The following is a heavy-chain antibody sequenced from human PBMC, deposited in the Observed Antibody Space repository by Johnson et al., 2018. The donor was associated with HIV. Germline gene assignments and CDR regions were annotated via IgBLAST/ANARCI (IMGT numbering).Heavy chain of an antibody. D-gene: IGHD6-19*01. CDR1: GFTFSHAW. J-gene: IGHJ3*02. Sequence: VQLVESGGGLVKPGGSLRLSCAASGFTFSHAWMTWVRQAPGKGLEWVGRIKSKTDGGTTDYAAPVKGRFTISSDNSKNTLYLHMNSLRAEDTAVYYCARAVAVAGMRDDAFDIWGQGTMVTVSS. CDR2: IKSKTDGGTT. V-gene: IGHV3-15*01. CDR3: ARAVAVAGMRDDAFDI.